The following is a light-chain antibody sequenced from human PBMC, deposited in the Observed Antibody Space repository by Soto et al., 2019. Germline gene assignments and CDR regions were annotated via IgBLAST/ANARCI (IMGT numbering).Light chain of an antibody. CDR3: SSYTGSSTHV. Sequence: QSALTQPASVSGSPGQSITISCTGTSSDVGRYDYVSWYQQHPGKAPKLMIYDVSSRPSGVSNRFSGSKSGNTASLAISGLQAEDEADYFCSSYTGSSTHVLGTGTKVTVL. V-gene: IGLV2-14*03. CDR1: SSDVGRYDY. J-gene: IGLJ1*01. CDR2: DVS.